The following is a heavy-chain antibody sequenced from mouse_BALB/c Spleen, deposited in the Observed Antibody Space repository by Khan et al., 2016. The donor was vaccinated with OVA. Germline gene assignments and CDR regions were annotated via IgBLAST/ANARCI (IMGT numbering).Heavy chain of an antibody. CDR3: ARSASYWFFEV. V-gene: IGHV9-3-1*01. CDR1: GYTFTNYG. J-gene: IGHJ1*01. Sequence: QIQLVQSGPELKKPGETVKISCKASGYTFTNYGMNWVKQAPGKGLKWMGWINTYTGEPTYADDFKGRFAFSLETSANTAYLQINNLKNEDTATDFWARSASYWFFEVWGAGTTVTVSS. D-gene: IGHD6-1*01. CDR2: INTYTGEP.